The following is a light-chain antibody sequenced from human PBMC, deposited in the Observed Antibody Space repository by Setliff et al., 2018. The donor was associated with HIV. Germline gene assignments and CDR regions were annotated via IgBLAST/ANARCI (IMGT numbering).Light chain of an antibody. CDR3: RAYTSSSTPYV. CDR2: DVS. CDR1: SSDVGGYNR. V-gene: IGLV2-18*02. Sequence: QSALTQPPSVSGSPGRSVTISCPGTSSDVGGYNRVSWYQQPPGTAPKLKIYDVSSRPSGVPDRFSGSKSGYTASLTISGLQAEDEADYYCRAYTSSSTPYVDGTGTKVTV. J-gene: IGLJ1*01.